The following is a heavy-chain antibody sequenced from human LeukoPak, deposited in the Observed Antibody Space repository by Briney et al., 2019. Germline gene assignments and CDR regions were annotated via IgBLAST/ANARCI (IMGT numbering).Heavy chain of an antibody. D-gene: IGHD6-6*01. CDR2: IYSGGST. CDR3: ARAEQLLLDY. Sequence: GGSLRLSCAASGFTVSSNYMSWVRQAPGKGLEWVSVIYSGGSTYYADSVKGRFTISRDNSKNTLYLQMTSLRAEDTAVYYCARAEQLLLDYWGQGTLVTVSS. J-gene: IGHJ4*02. CDR1: GFTVSSNY. V-gene: IGHV3-66*02.